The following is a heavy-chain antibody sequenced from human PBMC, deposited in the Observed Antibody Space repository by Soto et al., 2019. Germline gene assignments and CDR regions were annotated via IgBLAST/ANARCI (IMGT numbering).Heavy chain of an antibody. D-gene: IGHD2-2*01. V-gene: IGHV3-30*18. CDR1: GFTFSSYG. J-gene: IGHJ6*02. CDR2: ISYDGSNK. CDR3: AKGKDVFVPAAMVYYYYGIDV. Sequence: GGSLRLSCAASGFTFSSYGMHWVRQAPGKGLEWVAVISYDGSNKYYADSVKGRFTISRDNSKNTLYLQMNSLRAEDTAVYYCAKGKDVFVPAAMVYYYYGIDVWGQGTTVTVSS.